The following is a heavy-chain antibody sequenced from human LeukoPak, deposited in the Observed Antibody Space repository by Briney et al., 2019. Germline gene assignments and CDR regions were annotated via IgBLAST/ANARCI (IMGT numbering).Heavy chain of an antibody. J-gene: IGHJ4*02. CDR2: IRYDGSNR. CDR3: ARVYSSSWYSGAYFDY. D-gene: IGHD6-13*01. Sequence: GGSLRLSCAASGFTFSSYGMHWVRQAPGKGLEWVAFIRYDGSNRYYADSVKGRFTISRDNSKNTLYLQMNSLRAEDTAVYYCARVYSSSWYSGAYFDYWGQGTLVTVSS. CDR1: GFTFSSYG. V-gene: IGHV3-30*02.